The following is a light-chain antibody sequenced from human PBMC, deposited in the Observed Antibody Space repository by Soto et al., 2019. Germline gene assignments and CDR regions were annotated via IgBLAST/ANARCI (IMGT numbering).Light chain of an antibody. J-gene: IGLJ1*01. V-gene: IGLV2-14*01. CDR3: SSYTSNSTLSYV. Sequence: QSVLTQPASVSGSPGQSITISCSGTSSDVGGYNYVSWYQQHPGKAPKLMISDVSNRPSGVSNRFSGSKSGNTASLTISGLQAEDEADYYCSSYTSNSTLSYVFGTGTKVTDL. CDR2: DVS. CDR1: SSDVGGYNY.